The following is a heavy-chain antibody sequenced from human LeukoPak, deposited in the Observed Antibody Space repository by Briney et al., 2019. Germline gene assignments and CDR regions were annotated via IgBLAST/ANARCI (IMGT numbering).Heavy chain of an antibody. CDR3: ATQAYSDFVY. J-gene: IGHJ4*02. V-gene: IGHV3-7*01. CDR2: ISGDGNFT. CDR1: GLTLRNYW. Sequence: GGSLRLSCAASGLTLRNYWMAWVRQSPGKGLERVASISGDGNFTDYVASVRGRFTVSRDNADNSMYLQMNSLTAEDTAVYYCATQAYSDFVYWGRGILVSVSS. D-gene: IGHD4-11*01.